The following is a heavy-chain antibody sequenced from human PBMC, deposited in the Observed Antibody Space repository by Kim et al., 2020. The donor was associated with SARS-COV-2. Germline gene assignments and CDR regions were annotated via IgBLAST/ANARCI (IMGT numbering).Heavy chain of an antibody. CDR1: GGSISSSSYY. J-gene: IGHJ4*02. V-gene: IGHV4-39*01. CDR2: IYYSGST. D-gene: IGHD5-12*01. CDR3: ARHGRGMATIRVVYFDY. Sequence: SETLSLTCTVSGGSISSSSYYWGWIRQPPGKGLEWIGSIYYSGSTYYNPSLKSRVTISVDTSKNQFSLKLSSVTAADTAVYYCARHGRGMATIRVVYFDYWGQGTLVTVSS.